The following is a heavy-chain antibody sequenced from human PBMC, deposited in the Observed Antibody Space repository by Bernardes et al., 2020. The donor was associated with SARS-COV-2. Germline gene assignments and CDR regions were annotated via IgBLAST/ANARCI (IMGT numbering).Heavy chain of an antibody. V-gene: IGHV3-21*01. CDR3: ARDGYSPYGMDV. D-gene: IGHD5-12*01. Sequence: GRSLRLSCVASGFTFRSYNMNWVRKAPGKGLEWVSGISRSSSYIYYADSVKGRSTISRDDAKKTLYLEMNSLRAEDTAVYYCARDGYSPYGMDVWGQGTTVTVSS. CDR2: ISRSSSYI. CDR1: GFTFRSYN. J-gene: IGHJ6*02.